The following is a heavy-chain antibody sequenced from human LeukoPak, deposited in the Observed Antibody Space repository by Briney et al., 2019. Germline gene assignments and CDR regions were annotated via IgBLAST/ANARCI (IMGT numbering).Heavy chain of an antibody. CDR3: ARGVRFLEWLENWFDP. Sequence: SETLSLTCTVSGGSISSGSYYWSWIRQPAGKGLEWIGRNYTSGSTNYNPSLKSRVTISVDTSKNQFSLKLSSVTAADTAVYYCARGVRFLEWLENWFDPWGQGTLVTVSS. J-gene: IGHJ5*02. D-gene: IGHD3-3*01. V-gene: IGHV4-61*02. CDR1: GGSISSGSYY. CDR2: NYTSGST.